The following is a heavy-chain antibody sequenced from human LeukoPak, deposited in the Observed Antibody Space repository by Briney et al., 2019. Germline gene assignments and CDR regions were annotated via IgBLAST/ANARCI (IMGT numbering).Heavy chain of an antibody. CDR1: GFTFRIYA. V-gene: IGHV3-23*01. J-gene: IGHJ6*03. CDR3: ALVAATLTNYYYYYMDV. CDR2: ISGSVDNT. Sequence: GGSLRLSCAASGFTFRIYAMSWVRQAPGKGLGWVSTISGSVDNTYYADSVKGRFTISRDNAKNSLYLQMNSLRAEDTAVYYCALVAATLTNYYYYYMDVWGKGTTVTVSS. D-gene: IGHD2-15*01.